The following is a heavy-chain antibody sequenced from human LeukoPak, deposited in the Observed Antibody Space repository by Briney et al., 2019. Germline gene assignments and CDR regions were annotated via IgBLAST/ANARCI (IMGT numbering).Heavy chain of an antibody. J-gene: IGHJ3*02. V-gene: IGHV4-34*01. Sequence: SETLSLTCAVYGGSFSGYYWSWIRQPPGKGLEWIGEINHSGSTNYNPSLKSRVTMSVDTSKNQFSLKLSSVTAADTAVYYCARDWEESGSYFSFPAFDIWGQGTMVTVSS. D-gene: IGHD1-26*01. CDR3: ARDWEESGSYFSFPAFDI. CDR1: GGSFSGYY. CDR2: INHSGST.